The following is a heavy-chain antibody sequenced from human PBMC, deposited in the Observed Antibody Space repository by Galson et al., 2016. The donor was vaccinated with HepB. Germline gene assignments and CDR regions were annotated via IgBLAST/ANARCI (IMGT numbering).Heavy chain of an antibody. V-gene: IGHV3-48*03. Sequence: SLRLSCAISGLDFDKYHMDWARQAPGRGLEWVSYIRSSGSPIYYADSVKGRFTISRDNARNTLYLQVSSLRVEDSAVYYCAVDSGRTGAWDFWGQGTLVTVS. CDR2: IRSSGSPI. D-gene: IGHD5-12*01. CDR1: GLDFDKYH. J-gene: IGHJ4*02. CDR3: AVDSGRTGAWDF.